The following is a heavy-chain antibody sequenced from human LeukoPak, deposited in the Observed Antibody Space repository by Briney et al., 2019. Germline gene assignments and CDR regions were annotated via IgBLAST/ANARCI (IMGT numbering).Heavy chain of an antibody. J-gene: IGHJ4*02. D-gene: IGHD6-13*01. CDR2: TYYRSKLYN. CDR1: GDSFSSNSAA. Sequence: SQTLSLTCAISGDSFSSNSAAWNWITQSPSRGLEWLGRTYYRSKLYNDYALCVKSRITINPDTSKNQFSLQLNSVTPEDTAVYYCARDQGSSWYYFDYWGQGTLVTVSS. CDR3: ARDQGSSWYYFDY. V-gene: IGHV6-1*01.